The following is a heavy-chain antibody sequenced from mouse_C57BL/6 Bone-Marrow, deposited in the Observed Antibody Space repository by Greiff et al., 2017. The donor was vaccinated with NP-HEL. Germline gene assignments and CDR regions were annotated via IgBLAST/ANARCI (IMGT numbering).Heavy chain of an antibody. V-gene: IGHV1-69*01. CDR1: GYTFTSYW. D-gene: IGHD1-1*01. CDR3: ARSGYGSSWYFDV. J-gene: IGHJ1*03. Sequence: QVQLQQPGAELVMPGASVKLSCKASGYTFTSYWMHWVKQRPGQGLEWIGEIDPSDSYTNYTQKFKGKSTLTVDKSSSTAYMQLSSLTSEDSAVYYCARSGYGSSWYFDVWGTGTTVTVSS. CDR2: IDPSDSYT.